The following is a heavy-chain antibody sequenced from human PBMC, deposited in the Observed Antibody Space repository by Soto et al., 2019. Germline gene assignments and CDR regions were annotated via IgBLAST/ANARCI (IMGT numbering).Heavy chain of an antibody. D-gene: IGHD4-17*01. CDR1: GGSISSYY. CDR2: IYYTGTT. CDR3: TILPGADYGGILDP. Sequence: SETLSITCTVSGGSISSYYWSWIRQPPGKGLEWIGYIYYTGTTNYNPSLKSRVTISVDTSKNQFSLKLSSVTTADTAVCYFTILPGADYGGILDPWGQGTLVTVAT. J-gene: IGHJ5*02. V-gene: IGHV4-59*01.